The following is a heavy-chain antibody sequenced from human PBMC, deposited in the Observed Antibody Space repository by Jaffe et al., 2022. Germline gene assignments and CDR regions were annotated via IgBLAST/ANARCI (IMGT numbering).Heavy chain of an antibody. V-gene: IGHV3-30*02. J-gene: IGHJ3*02. CDR2: IRYDGSNK. CDR1: GFTFSSYG. Sequence: QVQLVESGGGVVQPGGSLRLSCAASGFTFSSYGMHWVRQAPGKGLEWVAFIRYDGSNKYYADSVKGRFTISRDNSKNTLYLQMNSLRAEDTAVYYCAKDQDYYGSGSYYDDAFDIWGQGTMVTVSS. CDR3: AKDQDYYGSGSYYDDAFDI. D-gene: IGHD3-10*01.